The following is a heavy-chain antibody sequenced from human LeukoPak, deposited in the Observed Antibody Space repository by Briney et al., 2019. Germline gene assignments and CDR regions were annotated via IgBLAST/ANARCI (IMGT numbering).Heavy chain of an antibody. Sequence: GGTLRLSCAASGFTFSSFGVTWVRQAQAPGKGLEWVSGISGSDGSTYYADSVKGRFTISRDNSKNTLYLQMNSLRAEDTAVYYCAKNIGGLDYWGQGTLVTVSS. CDR3: AKNIGGLDY. CDR1: GFTFSSFG. V-gene: IGHV3-23*01. CDR2: ISGSDGST. D-gene: IGHD3-10*01. J-gene: IGHJ4*02.